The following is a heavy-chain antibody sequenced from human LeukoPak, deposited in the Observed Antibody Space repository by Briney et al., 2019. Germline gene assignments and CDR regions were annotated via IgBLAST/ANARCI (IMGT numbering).Heavy chain of an antibody. D-gene: IGHD6-13*01. V-gene: IGHV1-2*02. CDR1: GYTFTGYY. Sequence: ASVKVSCKASGYTFTGYYMHWVRQAPGQGLEWMGWINPNSGGTNYAQKFQGSVTMTRDTSISTAYMELSRLRSDDTAVYYCAREIAAQGGMDVWGQGTTVTVSS. J-gene: IGHJ6*02. CDR2: INPNSGGT. CDR3: AREIAAQGGMDV.